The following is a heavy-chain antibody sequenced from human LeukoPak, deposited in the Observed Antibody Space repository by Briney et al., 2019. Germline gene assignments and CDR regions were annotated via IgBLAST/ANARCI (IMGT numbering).Heavy chain of an antibody. J-gene: IGHJ4*02. D-gene: IGHD5-12*01. CDR3: ARGAATIDY. Sequence: PSGTLSLTCAVSGGSISSSNWWSWVRQPPEKGLEWIGEVYHSGTSNYNPSLKSRVTISVDKSRNQISLNLISVTAADTAVYYCARGAATIDYWGQGILVTVSS. V-gene: IGHV4-4*02. CDR1: GGSISSSNW. CDR2: VYHSGTS.